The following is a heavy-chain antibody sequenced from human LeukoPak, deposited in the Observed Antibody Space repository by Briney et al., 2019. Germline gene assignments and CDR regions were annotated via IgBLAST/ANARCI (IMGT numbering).Heavy chain of an antibody. D-gene: IGHD4-17*01. CDR2: IYSGDST. J-gene: IGHJ4*02. V-gene: IGHV3-53*01. Sequence: GGSLRLSCAASGFTVSSNYMTWVRQAPGKGLEWVSVIYSGDSTYYADSVKGRFTISRDSSKNTLYLQMNSLRAEDTAVYYCARDSTGTTTDYWGQGALVTVSS. CDR3: ARDSTGTTTDY. CDR1: GFTVSSNY.